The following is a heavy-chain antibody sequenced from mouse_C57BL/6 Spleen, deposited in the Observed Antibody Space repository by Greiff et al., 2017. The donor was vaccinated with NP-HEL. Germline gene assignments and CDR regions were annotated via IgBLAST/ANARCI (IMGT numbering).Heavy chain of an antibody. V-gene: IGHV14-4*01. CDR3: TTGGNYLYYYAMDY. Sequence: EVQLQQSGAELVRPGASVKLSCTASGFNIKDDYMHWVKQRPEQGLEWIGWIDPENGDTEYASKFQGKATITADTSSNTAYLQLSSLTAEVTAVYYCTTGGNYLYYYAMDYWGQGTSVTVSS. D-gene: IGHD2-1*01. J-gene: IGHJ4*01. CDR1: GFNIKDDY. CDR2: IDPENGDT.